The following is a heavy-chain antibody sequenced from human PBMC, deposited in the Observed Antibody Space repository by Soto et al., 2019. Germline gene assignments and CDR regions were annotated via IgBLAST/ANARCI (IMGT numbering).Heavy chain of an antibody. Sequence: EVQLLESGGGLVQPGGSLRLSCAASGFTVSSYAMSWVRQAPGKGLEWVSVISGSGSTYSADSVKGRFTISRDSSKNTVYLQMYRLRPEATAVYYCAKALRFTFTKGYYMHVWGRGTTVTVSS. D-gene: IGHD3-16*01. J-gene: IGHJ6*03. V-gene: IGHV3-23*01. CDR3: AKALRFTFTKGYYMHV. CDR1: GFTVSSYA. CDR2: ISGSGST.